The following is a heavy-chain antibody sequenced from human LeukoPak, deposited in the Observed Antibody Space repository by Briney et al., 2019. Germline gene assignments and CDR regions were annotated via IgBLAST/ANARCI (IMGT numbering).Heavy chain of an antibody. CDR3: VRPGLQYRTDWFDY. J-gene: IGHJ4*02. Sequence: GESLKISCKGSGYKFRTYFIGWVRQMAGEDLEWMGSIYPGDSETRYSPSFEGQVTISADESISIAYLQWSSLKASDTAMYYCVRPGLQYRTDWFDYWGQGSLVTVSS. V-gene: IGHV5-51*01. CDR2: IYPGDSET. CDR1: GYKFRTYF. D-gene: IGHD4-11*01.